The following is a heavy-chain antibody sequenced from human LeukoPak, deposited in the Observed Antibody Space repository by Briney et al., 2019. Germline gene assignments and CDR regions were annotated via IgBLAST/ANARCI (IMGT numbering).Heavy chain of an antibody. D-gene: IGHD6-13*01. CDR3: ARSIPYGTTWYGRSDY. CDR2: IKQDETEK. CDR1: GFTFSNFW. J-gene: IGHJ4*02. V-gene: IGHV3-7*03. Sequence: GGSLRLSCTASGFTFSNFWMGWVRQAPGKGLEWVANIKQDETEKFYLGSVKGRFTISRDNALNSLYLQMNSLRAEDTAIYYCARSIPYGTTWYGRSDYWGQGTLVTVSS.